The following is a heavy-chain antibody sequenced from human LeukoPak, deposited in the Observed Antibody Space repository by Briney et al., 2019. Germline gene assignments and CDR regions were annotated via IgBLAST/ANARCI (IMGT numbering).Heavy chain of an antibody. CDR1: GFTFDDYG. Sequence: GGSLRLSCAASGFTFDDYGMSWVRQGPGKGLEWVSAINRNGDSTGYADSVKGRFTISRDNAKNSLYLQMNSLRAEDTAVYYCARDSSGFYYYYYMDVWGKGTTVTVSS. D-gene: IGHD6-19*01. CDR3: ARDSSGFYYYYYMDV. V-gene: IGHV3-20*04. J-gene: IGHJ6*03. CDR2: INRNGDST.